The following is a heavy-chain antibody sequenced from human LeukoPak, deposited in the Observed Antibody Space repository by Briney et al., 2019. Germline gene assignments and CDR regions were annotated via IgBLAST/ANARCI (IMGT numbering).Heavy chain of an antibody. V-gene: IGHV4-34*01. CDR2: INHSGST. CDR3: AREGAYYYDSSGYYFDY. D-gene: IGHD3-22*01. J-gene: IGHJ4*02. CDR1: GGSFSGYY. Sequence: PSETLSLTCAVYGGSFSGYYWSWIRQPPGKGLEWIGEINHSGSTNYNPSLKSRVTISVDTSKNQFSLKLSSVTAADTDVYYCAREGAYYYDSSGYYFDYWGQGTLVTVSS.